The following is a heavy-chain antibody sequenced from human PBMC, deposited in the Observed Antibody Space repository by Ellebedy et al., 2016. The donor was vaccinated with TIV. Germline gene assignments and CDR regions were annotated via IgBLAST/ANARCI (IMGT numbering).Heavy chain of an antibody. CDR3: ALYYYDSSGSSLDY. D-gene: IGHD3-22*01. Sequence: MPGGSLRLSCAVYGGSFSGYYWSWIRQPPGKGLEWIGEINHSGSTNYNPSLKSRVTISVDTSKNQFSLKLSSVTAADTAVYYCALYYYDSSGSSLDYWGQGTLVTVSS. J-gene: IGHJ4*02. V-gene: IGHV4-34*01. CDR2: INHSGST. CDR1: GGSFSGYY.